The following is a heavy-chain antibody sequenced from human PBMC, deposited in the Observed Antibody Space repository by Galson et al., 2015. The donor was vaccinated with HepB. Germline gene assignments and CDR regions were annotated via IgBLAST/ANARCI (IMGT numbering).Heavy chain of an antibody. J-gene: IGHJ4*02. D-gene: IGHD1-26*01. CDR2: IWYDGSNK. V-gene: IGHV3-33*01. CDR1: GFTFSSYG. CDR3: APVGAEKAVDFDY. Sequence: SLRLSCAASGFTFSSYGMHWVRQAPGKGLEWVAVIWYDGSNKYYADSVKGRFTISRDNSKNTLYLQMNSLRAEDTAVYYCAPVGAEKAVDFDYWGQGTLVTASS.